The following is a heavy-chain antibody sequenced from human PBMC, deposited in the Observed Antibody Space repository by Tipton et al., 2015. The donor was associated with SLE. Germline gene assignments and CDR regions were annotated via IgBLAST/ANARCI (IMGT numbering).Heavy chain of an antibody. V-gene: IGHV3-30*02. Sequence: SGFTFRKYGMHWVRQAPGKGLEWVAFIQYDGTNKYHADSVKGRFTISRDNAKNTLYLQMSSLRPEDTAVYYCAKDGEELAYFFDYWDQGSLVTVSS. CDR3: AKDGEELAYFFDY. CDR2: IQYDGTNK. CDR1: GFTFRKYG. J-gene: IGHJ4*02. D-gene: IGHD1-26*01.